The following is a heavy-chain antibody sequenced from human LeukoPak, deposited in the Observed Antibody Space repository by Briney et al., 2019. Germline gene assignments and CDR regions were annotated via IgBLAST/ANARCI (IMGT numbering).Heavy chain of an antibody. CDR2: INHSGST. J-gene: IGHJ4*02. Sequence: SETLSLTCAVYGGSFSGYYWSWIRQPPGKGLEWIGEINHSGSTNYNPSLKSRLTISVDTSRNQFSLKLSSVTAPDTAVYYCATRYGSGTYPRYYFDSWGQGTLVTVSS. V-gene: IGHV4-34*01. CDR1: GGSFSGYY. CDR3: ATRYGSGTYPRYYFDS. D-gene: IGHD3-10*01.